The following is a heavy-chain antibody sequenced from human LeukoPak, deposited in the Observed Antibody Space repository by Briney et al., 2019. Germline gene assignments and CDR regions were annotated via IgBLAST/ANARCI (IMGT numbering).Heavy chain of an antibody. CDR2: IIPILGIA. Sequence: SVKVSCKASGGTFSSYAISWVRQAPGQRLEWMGRIIPILGIANYAQKFQGRVTITADKSTSTAYMELSSLRSEDTAVYYCARDYYDSPDLDYWGQGTLVTVSS. CDR3: ARDYYDSPDLDY. V-gene: IGHV1-69*04. CDR1: GGTFSSYA. D-gene: IGHD3-22*01. J-gene: IGHJ4*02.